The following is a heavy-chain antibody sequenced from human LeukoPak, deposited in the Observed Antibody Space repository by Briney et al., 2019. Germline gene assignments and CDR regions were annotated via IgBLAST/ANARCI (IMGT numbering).Heavy chain of an antibody. Sequence: SETLSLTCAVYGGSFSGYYWSWIRQPPGKGLEWIGEINHSGSTNYNPPLKSRVTISVDTSKNQFSLKLSSVTAADTAVYYCARGLEDCSGGSCYFSPFDYWGQGTLVTVSS. CDR2: INHSGST. CDR1: GGSFSGYY. J-gene: IGHJ4*02. V-gene: IGHV4-34*01. CDR3: ARGLEDCSGGSCYFSPFDY. D-gene: IGHD2-15*01.